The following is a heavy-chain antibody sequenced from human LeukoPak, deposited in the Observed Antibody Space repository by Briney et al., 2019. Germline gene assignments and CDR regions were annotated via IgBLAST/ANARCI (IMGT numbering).Heavy chain of an antibody. CDR1: GFTFSSYA. V-gene: IGHV3-23*01. CDR2: ISGSGGST. J-gene: IGHJ4*02. D-gene: IGHD6-13*01. Sequence: PGGSLRLSCAASGFTFSSYAMSWVRQAPGKGLEWVSAISGSGGSTYYADSVKGWFTISRDNSKNTLYLQMNSLRAEDTAVYYCAKDLRPGYSSSWYANYFDYWGQGTLVTVSS. CDR3: AKDLRPGYSSSWYANYFDY.